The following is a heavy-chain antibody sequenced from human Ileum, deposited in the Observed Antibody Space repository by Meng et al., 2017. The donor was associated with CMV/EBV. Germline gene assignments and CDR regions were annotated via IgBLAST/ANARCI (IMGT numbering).Heavy chain of an antibody. D-gene: IGHD2-21*01. CDR2: IDPSGSA. Sequence: VPLQESGPRLVKPSETLSLTCTGSGGSISGSFFWSWVRQSAGKRLEWIGRIDPSGSANYNPSLQGRITVSIDTSNNQFSLTLTSVTAADTAVYYCARECVGEGDWCHWDYWFDPWGQGTLVTVSS. CDR3: ARECVGEGDWCHWDYWFDP. CDR1: GGSISGSFF. V-gene: IGHV4-4*07. J-gene: IGHJ5*02.